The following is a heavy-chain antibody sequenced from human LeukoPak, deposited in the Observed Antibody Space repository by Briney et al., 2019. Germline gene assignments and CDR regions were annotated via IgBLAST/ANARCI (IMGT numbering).Heavy chain of an antibody. V-gene: IGHV3-7*01. CDR2: IKQDESEI. CDR1: GFTFSTYW. D-gene: IGHD2-8*02. Sequence: GGSLRLSCAASGFTFSTYWMSWVRRSPGKGLEWVAKIKQDESEIYYVDSVKGRFTISRDNAKNSLYLQMNSLRAEDTAVYYCASGWGPMVVSYWGQGTLVIVSS. J-gene: IGHJ4*02. CDR3: ASGWGPMVVSY.